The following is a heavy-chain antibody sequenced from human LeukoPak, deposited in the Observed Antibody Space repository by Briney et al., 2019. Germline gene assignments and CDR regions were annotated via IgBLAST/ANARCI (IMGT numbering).Heavy chain of an antibody. CDR1: GFTFSSYE. Sequence: GGSLRLSCAASGFTFSSYEMNWVRQAPGKGLEWVSYISSSGSTIYYADSVKGRFTISRDHSKNTLYLQMNSLRAEDTALYYCAKGGYDYVEVGYFDSWGQGTLVTVSS. J-gene: IGHJ4*02. CDR2: ISSSGSTI. D-gene: IGHD5-12*01. V-gene: IGHV3-48*03. CDR3: AKGGYDYVEVGYFDS.